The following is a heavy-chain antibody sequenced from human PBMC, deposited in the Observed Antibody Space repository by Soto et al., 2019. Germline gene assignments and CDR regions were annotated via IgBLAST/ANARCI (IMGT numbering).Heavy chain of an antibody. J-gene: IGHJ4*02. CDR1: GGSGSFSGYL. CDR3: ARGREAYSSSWYAD. Sequence: QVQLQQWGAGLLKPSETLSLTCAVYGGSGSFSGYLWIWIRHPPGNGLEWIGEINHSGGTNYNPHLKRRVTRSVAPSKKQLSLELSSVAAADTAVYYCARGREAYSSSWYADWGQGTLVTVCS. CDR2: INHSGGT. D-gene: IGHD6-13*01. V-gene: IGHV4-34*01.